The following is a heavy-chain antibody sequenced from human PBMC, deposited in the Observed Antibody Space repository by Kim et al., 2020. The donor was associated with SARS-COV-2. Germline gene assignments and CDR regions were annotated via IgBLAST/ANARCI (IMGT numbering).Heavy chain of an antibody. CDR3: ARDGGSGWGYYYGMDV. CDR1: GFTFSDYY. CDR2: ISSSSSYT. D-gene: IGHD6-19*01. J-gene: IGHJ6*02. V-gene: IGHV3-11*06. Sequence: GGSLRLSCAASGFTFSDYYMSWIRQAPGKGLEWVSYISSSSSYTNYADSVKGRFTISRDNAKNSLYLQMNSLRAEDTAVYYCARDGGSGWGYYYGMDVWGQGTTVTVSS.